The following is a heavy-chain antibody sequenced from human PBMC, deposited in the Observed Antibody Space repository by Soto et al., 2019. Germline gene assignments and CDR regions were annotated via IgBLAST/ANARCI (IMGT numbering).Heavy chain of an antibody. CDR2: IYSGGST. V-gene: IGHV3-53*01. J-gene: IGHJ4*02. D-gene: IGHD3-16*01. CDR3: ARGYVAKYDSDY. Sequence: SGGSLRLSCAAAGFTVSINYMSWVRQAPGKGLGWVSVIYSGGSTYYADSVKGRFTISRDNSKNTLYLQMNSLRAEDTAVYYCARGYVAKYDSDYWGQGTPVTVSP. CDR1: GFTVSINY.